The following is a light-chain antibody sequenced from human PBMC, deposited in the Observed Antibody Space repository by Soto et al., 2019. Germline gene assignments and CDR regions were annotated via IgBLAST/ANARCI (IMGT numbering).Light chain of an antibody. CDR1: QSVSSSY. J-gene: IGKJ1*01. CDR2: GAS. V-gene: IGKV3-20*01. Sequence: EIVLTQSPGTLSLSPGERATLSCRASQSVSSSYLAWYQQKPGQAPRLLIYGASTRATGIPDRFSGSGSGTDFTLTISRLEPEDFAVYYCQQCGGSLWTFGPGTKVEI. CDR3: QQCGGSLWT.